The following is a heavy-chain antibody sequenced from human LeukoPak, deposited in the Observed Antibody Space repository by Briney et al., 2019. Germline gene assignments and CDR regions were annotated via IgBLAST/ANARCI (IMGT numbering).Heavy chain of an antibody. V-gene: IGHV3-7*01. Sequence: QPGGSLRLSCAASGLTFTTYWMAWVRQAPGKGLEWVANTRQDGGEKYYVDSVKGRFTISRDNAQNSLYLHISSLGAEDTAVYYCAREIVGVAESGAFDIWGQGTMVTVSS. CDR3: AREIVGVAESGAFDI. CDR1: GLTFTTYW. D-gene: IGHD1-26*01. CDR2: TRQDGGEK. J-gene: IGHJ3*02.